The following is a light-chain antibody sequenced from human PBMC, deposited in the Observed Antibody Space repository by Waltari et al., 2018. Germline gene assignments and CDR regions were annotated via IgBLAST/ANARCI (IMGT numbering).Light chain of an antibody. CDR2: KES. V-gene: IGLV3-25*03. CDR3: QSVDISGSYRV. CDR1: AFTKQY. J-gene: IGLJ3*02. Sequence: SYELTQPPSVSVSPGQTARITRPGDAFTKQYAFWFQQKPGQAPKLVIYKESETASGLAERFSGSSSGTTVTLTISGVRAEDEADYYCQSVDISGSYRVFGGGTKLTVL.